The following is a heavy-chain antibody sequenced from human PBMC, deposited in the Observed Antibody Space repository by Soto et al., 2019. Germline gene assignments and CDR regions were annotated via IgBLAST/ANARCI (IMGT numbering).Heavy chain of an antibody. CDR3: ARDEPRGAPRVVPAAILYYGMDV. J-gene: IGHJ6*02. Sequence: SVKVSCKASGGTFSSYAISWVRQAPGQGLEWMGGIIPIFGTANYAQKFQGRVTITADESTSTAYMELSSLRSEDTAVYYCARDEPRGAPRVVPAAILYYGMDVWGQGTTVTV. CDR2: IIPIFGTA. D-gene: IGHD2-2*01. V-gene: IGHV1-69*13. CDR1: GGTFSSYA.